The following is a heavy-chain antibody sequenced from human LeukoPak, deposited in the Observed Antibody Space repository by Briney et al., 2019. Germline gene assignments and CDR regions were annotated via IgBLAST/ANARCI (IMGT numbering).Heavy chain of an antibody. CDR3: AGQGGGVALDY. J-gene: IGHJ4*02. CDR1: GGSMRSTSYY. V-gene: IGHV4-39*01. Sequence: PSETLSLTCIVSGGSMRSTSYYWDWIRQPPGMGLEWIGTIYYDSSTSHYTPSLKSRVTMFVDTAKNHFSLNLSSVTAADTAVYYCAGQGGGVALDYWGQGMLVTVSS. CDR2: IYYDSST. D-gene: IGHD2-8*01.